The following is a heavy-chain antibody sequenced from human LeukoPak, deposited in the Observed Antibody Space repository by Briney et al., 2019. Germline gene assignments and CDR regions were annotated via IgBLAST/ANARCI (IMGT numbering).Heavy chain of an antibody. D-gene: IGHD3-10*01. CDR1: GYTFTSYD. V-gene: IGHV1-8*01. Sequence: ASVTVSCKASGYTFTSYDINWVRQATGQGLEWMGWMNPNSGNTGYAQKFQGRVTMTRNTSISTAYMELSSLRSEDTAVYYCARNRITMVRGVINTEMDVWGKGTTVTISS. CDR3: ARNRITMVRGVINTEMDV. J-gene: IGHJ6*04. CDR2: MNPNSGNT.